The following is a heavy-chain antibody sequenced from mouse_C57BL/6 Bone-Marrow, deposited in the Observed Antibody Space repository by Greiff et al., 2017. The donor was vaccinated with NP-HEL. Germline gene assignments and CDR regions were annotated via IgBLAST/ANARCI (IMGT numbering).Heavy chain of an antibody. CDR3: VRRRRGNYYAMDY. V-gene: IGHV10-1*01. CDR1: GFSFNTYA. Sequence: EVKLMESGGGLVQPKGSLKLSCAASGFSFNTYAMNWVRQAPGKGLEWVARIRSKSNNYATYYADSVKDRFTISRDDSESMLYLQMNNLKTEDTAMYYCVRRRRGNYYAMDYWGQGTSVTVSS. CDR2: IRSKSNNYAT. J-gene: IGHJ4*01.